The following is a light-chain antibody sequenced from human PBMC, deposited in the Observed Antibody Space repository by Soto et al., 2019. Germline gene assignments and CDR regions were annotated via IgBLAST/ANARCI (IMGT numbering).Light chain of an antibody. CDR1: QSVSSSY. CDR3: QQYGGSPPYT. Sequence: EIVLTQSPGTLSLSPGERVTLSCRASQSVSSSYLAWYQQKPAQAPRLLIYGASNRATGIPDRFSGSGSGTDFTLTISRLEPEGFAVYYCQQYGGSPPYTFGQGTKLEIK. V-gene: IGKV3-20*01. CDR2: GAS. J-gene: IGKJ2*01.